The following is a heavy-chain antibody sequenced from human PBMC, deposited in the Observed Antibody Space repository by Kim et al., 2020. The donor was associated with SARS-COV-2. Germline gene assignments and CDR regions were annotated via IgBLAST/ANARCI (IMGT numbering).Heavy chain of an antibody. Sequence: SVKVSCKASGGTFSTSLFNWVRQAPGRGLEWMGGLTPVFGTPTYAQNFEGRLTIVADESTTTLYMEMSGLRSEDTAVYYCASGSLSVRTYNGLDVWGQGTTVGVS. J-gene: IGHJ6*02. CDR3: ASGSLSVRTYNGLDV. CDR2: LTPVFGTP. CDR1: GGTFSTSL. V-gene: IGHV1-69*13.